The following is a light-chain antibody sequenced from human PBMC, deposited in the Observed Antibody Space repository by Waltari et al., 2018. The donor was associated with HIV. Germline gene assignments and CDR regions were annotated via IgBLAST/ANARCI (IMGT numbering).Light chain of an antibody. V-gene: IGKV4-1*01. CDR2: WAS. CDR1: QSIFYSSRNANY. CDR3: QQYYSTPPT. J-gene: IGKJ1*01. Sequence: DIVMTQSPHSLALSLGERDTLNCKSSQSIFYSSRNANYLAWYQQKPGQSPKLLIYWASSRASGVPDRFSGSGSRTDFTLSISSLQSEDVAVYFCQQYYSTPPTFGQGTRVEIK.